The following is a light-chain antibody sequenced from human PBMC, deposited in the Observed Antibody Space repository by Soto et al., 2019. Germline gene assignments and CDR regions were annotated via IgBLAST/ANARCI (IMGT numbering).Light chain of an antibody. CDR3: QQYHNWPIT. CDR2: DAS. Sequence: IVMTPSPSNLAVSPVDSATLSCRASQSVSSNLAWHQQKPGQAPRILMYDASTRATGISARFSGSGSGTEFTLTISSLQSEDFAVYYCQQYHNWPITFGQGTRLEIK. V-gene: IGKV3-15*01. CDR1: QSVSSN. J-gene: IGKJ5*01.